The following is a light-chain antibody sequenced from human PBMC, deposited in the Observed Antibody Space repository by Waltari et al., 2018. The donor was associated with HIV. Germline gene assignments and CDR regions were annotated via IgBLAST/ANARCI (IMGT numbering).Light chain of an antibody. CDR2: DDS. Sequence: SYVLTQPPSVSVAPGQTAKITCGGNNLGISTSHPFQPRPGQAPFLVVSDDSDRPSGIPERFSGSNSGNTATLTINRVEAGDEGDFFCQVWESGSEHPVFGGGTKLTVL. CDR1: NLGIST. V-gene: IGLV3-21*02. J-gene: IGLJ2*01. CDR3: QVWESGSEHPV.